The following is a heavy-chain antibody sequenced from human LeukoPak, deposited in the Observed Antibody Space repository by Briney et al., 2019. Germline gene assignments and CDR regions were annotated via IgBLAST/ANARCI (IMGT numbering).Heavy chain of an antibody. Sequence: GASVKVSCKASGFTFTSSAMQWVRQARGQRLEWIGWIVVGSGNTNYAQKFQERVAISRDMSTSTAYMELSSLRSEDTAVYYCAADCSGYSYGYSVCWGQGTLVTVSS. J-gene: IGHJ4*02. CDR2: IVVGSGNT. D-gene: IGHD5-18*01. V-gene: IGHV1-58*02. CDR3: AADCSGYSYGYSVC. CDR1: GFTFTSSA.